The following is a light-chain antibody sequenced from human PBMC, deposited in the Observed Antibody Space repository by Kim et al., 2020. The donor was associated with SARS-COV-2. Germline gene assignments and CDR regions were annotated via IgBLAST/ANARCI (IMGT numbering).Light chain of an antibody. J-gene: IGLJ2*01. Sequence: GQTVRITCQGDSLRSYCASWYQQKPGQAPVLVIYGKNNRPSGIPDRFSGSSSGNTASLTITGAQAEDEADYYCNSRDSSGNHLVVFGGGTKLTVL. CDR3: NSRDSSGNHLVV. CDR1: SLRSYC. CDR2: GKN. V-gene: IGLV3-19*01.